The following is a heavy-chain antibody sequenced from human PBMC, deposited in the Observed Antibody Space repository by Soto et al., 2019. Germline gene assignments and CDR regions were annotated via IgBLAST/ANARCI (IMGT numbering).Heavy chain of an antibody. CDR1: GFTFNNYA. J-gene: IGHJ4*02. V-gene: IGHV3-23*01. D-gene: IGHD2-8*01. CDR2: VSGSASTS. CDR3: AKSNGPGATDY. Sequence: GGSLRLSCAASGFTFNNYAMNWFRQAPGKGLEWVSTVSGSASTSYSADSVKGRFTISRDNSKSSLYLQMNSLKAEDTAVYKWAKSNGPGATDYWGKGPRGTVSP.